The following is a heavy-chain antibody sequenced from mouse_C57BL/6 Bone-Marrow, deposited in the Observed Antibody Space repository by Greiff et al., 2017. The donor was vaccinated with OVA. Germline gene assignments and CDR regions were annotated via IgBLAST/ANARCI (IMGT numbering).Heavy chain of an antibody. D-gene: IGHD1-1*01. CDR2: IYPRSGNT. Sequence: QVQLQQSGAELARPGASVKLSCKASGYTFTSYGISWVKQRTGQGLEWIGEIYPRSGNTYYNEKFKGKATLTADKSSSTAYMELRSLTCEDSAVYVFAKYGSSYWYFDVWGTGTTVTVSS. CDR1: GYTFTSYG. CDR3: AKYGSSYWYFDV. J-gene: IGHJ1*03. V-gene: IGHV1-81*01.